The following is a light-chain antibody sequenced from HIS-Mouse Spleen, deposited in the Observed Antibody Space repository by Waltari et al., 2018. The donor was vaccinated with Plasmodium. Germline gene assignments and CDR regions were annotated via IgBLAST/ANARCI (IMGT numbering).Light chain of an antibody. CDR2: LGS. CDR3: MQALQTPLT. V-gene: IGKV2-28*01. CDR1: QSLLHSNGYNY. Sequence: DIVMTQSPLSLPVTPGEPASISCRSSQSLLHSNGYNYLDWYLQKPGQSPQLLIYLGSNRASWFPDRFSGSGSGTDFTLKISRVEAEDVGVYYCMQALQTPLTFGGGTKVEIK. J-gene: IGKJ4*01.